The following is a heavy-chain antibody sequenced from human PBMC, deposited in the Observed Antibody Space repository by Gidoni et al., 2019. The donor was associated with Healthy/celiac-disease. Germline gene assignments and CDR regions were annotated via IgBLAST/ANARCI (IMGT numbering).Heavy chain of an antibody. V-gene: IGHV4-39*01. J-gene: IGHJ6*02. Sequence: QLQLQESGPGLVKPSETLSLTCTVSGGSISSSSYYWGWIRQPPGKGLEWIGSIYYSGSTYYNPSLKSRVTISVDTSKNQFSLKLSSVTAADTAVYYCARLESWFRGSYGMDVWGQGTTVTVSS. CDR1: GGSISSSSYY. CDR2: IYYSGST. D-gene: IGHD6-13*01. CDR3: ARLESWFRGSYGMDV.